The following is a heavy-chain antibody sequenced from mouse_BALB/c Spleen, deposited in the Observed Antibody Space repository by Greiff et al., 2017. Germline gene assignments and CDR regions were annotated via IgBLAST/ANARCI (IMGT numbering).Heavy chain of an antibody. CDR3: TREDGSSYAMDY. CDR1: GFTFSSYT. J-gene: IGHJ4*01. Sequence: EVQVVESGGGLVKPGGSLKLSCAASGFTFSSYTMSWVRQTPEKRLEWVATISSGGSYTYYPDSVKGRFTISRDNAKNTLYLQMSSLKSEDTAMYYCTREDGSSYAMDYWGQGTSVTVSS. CDR2: ISSGGSYT. V-gene: IGHV5-6-4*01. D-gene: IGHD1-1*01.